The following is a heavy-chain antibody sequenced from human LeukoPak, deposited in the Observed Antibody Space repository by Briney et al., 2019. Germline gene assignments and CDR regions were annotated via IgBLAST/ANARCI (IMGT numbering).Heavy chain of an antibody. CDR3: TRVFGGYDVSDY. CDR1: GFTPSSFW. J-gene: IGHJ4*02. CDR2: IKKDGSQK. Sequence: GGSLRLSCAASGFTPSSFWMSWVRQAPGKGLEWVANIKKDGSQKYYVDSVEGRFTISRDNAKNSLYLQMDSLRVDDTAVYYCTRVFGGYDVSDYWGQGTLVTVSS. V-gene: IGHV3-7*03. D-gene: IGHD3-3*01.